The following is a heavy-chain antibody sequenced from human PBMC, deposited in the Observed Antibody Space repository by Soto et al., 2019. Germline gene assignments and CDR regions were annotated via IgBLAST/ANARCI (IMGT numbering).Heavy chain of an antibody. Sequence: SVKVSCKASGFTFTSSAMQWVRQARGQRLEWIGWIVVGSGNTNYAQKFQERVTITRDMSTSTAYMELSSLRSEDTAVYYCAAGFPVTRYYIVYCGQGTLVTLSS. D-gene: IGHD4-17*01. CDR2: IVVGSGNT. CDR1: GFTFTSSA. CDR3: AAGFPVTRYYIVY. J-gene: IGHJ4*02. V-gene: IGHV1-58*02.